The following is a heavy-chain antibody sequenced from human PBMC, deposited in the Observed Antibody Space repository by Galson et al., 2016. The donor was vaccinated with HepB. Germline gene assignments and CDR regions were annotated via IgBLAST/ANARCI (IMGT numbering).Heavy chain of an antibody. CDR3: ARDPEWGAIDY. J-gene: IGHJ4*02. CDR2: ISSSVSYI. CDR1: GFTFRTYS. Sequence: SLRLSCAASGFTFRTYSMNWVRQAPGKGLEWVSVISSSVSYIYYADSVKGRFTISRDNAKNSLYLQMNSLRADDTAVYYCARDPEWGAIDYWGQGTLVTVSS. V-gene: IGHV3-21*01. D-gene: IGHD1-26*01.